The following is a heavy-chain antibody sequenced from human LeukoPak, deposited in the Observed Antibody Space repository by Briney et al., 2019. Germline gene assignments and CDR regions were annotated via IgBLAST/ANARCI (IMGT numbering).Heavy chain of an antibody. Sequence: GTSVKVSCKASGFTFTSSAVQWVRQARGQRLEWIGWIVDGSGNTNYAQKFQERVTITRDMSTSTAYMELSSLRSEDTAVYYCAADPPTGGDYNYYYGMDVWGKGTTVTVSS. CDR2: IVDGSGNT. CDR1: GFTFTSSA. CDR3: AADPPTGGDYNYYYGMDV. D-gene: IGHD2-21*02. V-gene: IGHV1-58*01. J-gene: IGHJ6*04.